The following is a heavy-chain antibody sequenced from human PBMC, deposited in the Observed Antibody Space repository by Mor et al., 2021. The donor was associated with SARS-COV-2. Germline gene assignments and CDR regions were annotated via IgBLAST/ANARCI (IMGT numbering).Heavy chain of an antibody. J-gene: IGHJ4*02. Sequence: TCYNRSLKSRVSMSIDTSKNQFSLKLTAVTAADTAVYYCVRMKYTSSWPANSWNRFDFWGQGALVTVSS. D-gene: IGHD6-13*01. CDR3: VRMKYTSSWPANSWNRFDF. V-gene: IGHV4-4*07. CDR2: T.